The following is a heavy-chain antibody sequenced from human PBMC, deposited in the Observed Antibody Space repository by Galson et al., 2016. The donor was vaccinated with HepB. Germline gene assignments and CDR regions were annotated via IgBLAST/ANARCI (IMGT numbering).Heavy chain of an antibody. V-gene: IGHV3-11*01. Sequence: SLRLSCAASGFIFSEFYMAWIRQAPGKGLEWVSQIRSTGNTTHSADSVKGRFTISRDNTKNSLYLQMNSLRAEDTAVFYCARAHRRWNYYPDAFDMWGQGTMVTVSS. CDR1: GFIFSEFY. J-gene: IGHJ3*02. CDR2: IRSTGNTT. D-gene: IGHD1-7*01. CDR3: ARAHRRWNYYPDAFDM.